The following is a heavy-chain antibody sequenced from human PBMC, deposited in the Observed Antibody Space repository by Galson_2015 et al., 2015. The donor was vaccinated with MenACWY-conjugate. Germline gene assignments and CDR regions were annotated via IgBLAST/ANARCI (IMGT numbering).Heavy chain of an antibody. J-gene: IGHJ4*02. CDR3: ARDGPMVAATSIDDY. CDR1: GYTFTSYY. CDR2: INPSGGST. D-gene: IGHD2-15*01. V-gene: IGHV1-46*01. Sequence: SVKVSCKASGYTFTSYYMHWVRQAPGQGLEWMGIINPSGGSTSYAQKFQGRVTMTRDTSTSTVYMELSSLRSEDTAVYYCARDGPMVAATSIDDYWGQGTLVTVSS.